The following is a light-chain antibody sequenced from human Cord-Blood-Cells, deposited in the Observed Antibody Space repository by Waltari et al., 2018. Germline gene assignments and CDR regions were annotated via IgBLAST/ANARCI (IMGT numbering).Light chain of an antibody. CDR2: KVS. V-gene: IGKV2-30*01. CDR3: MQGTHWPMYT. CDR1: QSLLYSDGNTF. J-gene: IGKJ2*01. Sequence: DVVMTQSPLSLPVTLGQPASISCRSSQSLLYSDGNTFLNWCQQSPGQSPRRLIYKVSNRDAGVPDRFSGSGSGTDFTLKISRVEAEDVGVYYCMQGTHWPMYTFGQGTKLEIK.